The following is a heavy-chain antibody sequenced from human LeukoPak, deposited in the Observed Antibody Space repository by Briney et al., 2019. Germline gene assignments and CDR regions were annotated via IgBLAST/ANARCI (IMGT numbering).Heavy chain of an antibody. CDR2: INPDGSRR. J-gene: IGHJ3*02. D-gene: IGHD2/OR15-2a*01. V-gene: IGHV3-7*01. Sequence: GGSLRLSCAANGFTFSSYAMSWVRQAPGKGLEWVANINPDGSRRPLGDSVRGRFTISRDNAQNSVFLQMNSLRVEDTALYYCATSRVEAAFDIWGQGTMVTVPS. CDR3: ATSRVEAAFDI. CDR1: GFTFSSYA.